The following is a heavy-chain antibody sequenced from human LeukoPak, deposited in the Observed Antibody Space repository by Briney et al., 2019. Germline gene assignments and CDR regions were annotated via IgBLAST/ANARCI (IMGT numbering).Heavy chain of an antibody. J-gene: IGHJ4*02. CDR1: GGSFSGYY. D-gene: IGHD2-15*01. Sequence: PSETLSLTCAVYGGSFSGYYWSWIRQPPGKGLEWIGEINHSGSTNYNPSLKSRVTLSVDTSKNQFSLKLSSVTAADTAVYYCARGKVVVAVLDYWGQGTLVTVSS. CDR2: INHSGST. V-gene: IGHV4-34*01. CDR3: ARGKVVVAVLDY.